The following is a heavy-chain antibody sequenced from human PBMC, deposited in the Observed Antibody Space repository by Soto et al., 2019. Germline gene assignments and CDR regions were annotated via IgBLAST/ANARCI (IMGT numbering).Heavy chain of an antibody. J-gene: IGHJ6*02. CDR2: ISGSGKDT. CDR3: ARVHLVRTSAYYCVMDV. CDR1: GFTFSNYR. V-gene: IGHV3-21*06. Sequence: VDLVESGGGLVKPGGSLTLSCATSGFTFSNYRMNWVRQAPGKGLEWVASISGSGKDTFYRDSVKGRFTISRDNAESSLVLQMNSLTVDDTAVYHCARVHLVRTSAYYCVMDVWGPGTTVTVSS. D-gene: IGHD6-6*01.